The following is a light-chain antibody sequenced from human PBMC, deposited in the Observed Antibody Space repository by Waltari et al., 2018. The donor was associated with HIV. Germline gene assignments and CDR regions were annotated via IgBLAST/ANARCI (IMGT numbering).Light chain of an antibody. V-gene: IGKV3-20*01. Sequence: EIVLTQSPGTLSLSPGERATLSCRASQSVSSSYLAWYQQKPGQAPRLLSYGASSRAPGIPDRFSGSGSGTDFTLTISRLEPEDFAVYYCQQYGISPGGGFTFGPGTKVDIK. CDR3: QQYGISPGGGFT. J-gene: IGKJ3*01. CDR1: QSVSSSY. CDR2: GAS.